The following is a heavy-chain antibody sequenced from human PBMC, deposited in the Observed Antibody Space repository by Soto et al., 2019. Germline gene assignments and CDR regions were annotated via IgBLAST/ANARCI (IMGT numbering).Heavy chain of an antibody. D-gene: IGHD6-19*01. Sequence: ASVKVSCKVSGYTLTELSMHWVRQAPGKGLEWMGGFDPEGGETIYAQKFQGRVTVTEDTSTDTAYMELSSLRSEDTAVYYCATARSYSSGWYYPRWFDPWGQGTLVTVSS. CDR1: GYTLTELS. CDR2: FDPEGGET. CDR3: ATARSYSSGWYYPRWFDP. V-gene: IGHV1-24*01. J-gene: IGHJ5*02.